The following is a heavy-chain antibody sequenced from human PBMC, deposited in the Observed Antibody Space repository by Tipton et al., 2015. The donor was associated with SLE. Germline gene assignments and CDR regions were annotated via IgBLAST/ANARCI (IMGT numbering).Heavy chain of an antibody. CDR3: ARDRRGWYFDL. D-gene: IGHD3-10*01. CDR2: IYTSGST. CDR1: GVSISSAGYY. V-gene: IGHV4-61*02. J-gene: IGHJ2*01. Sequence: TLSLTCTVSGVSISSAGYYWNWIRQPAGKGLEWIGRIYTSGSTNYNPSLKSRVTISVDTSKNQFSLKLSSVTAADTAVYYCARDRRGWYFDLWGRGTLVTVPS.